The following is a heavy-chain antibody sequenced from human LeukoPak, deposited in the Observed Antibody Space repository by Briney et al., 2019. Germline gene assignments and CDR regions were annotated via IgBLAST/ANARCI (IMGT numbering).Heavy chain of an antibody. CDR1: GYSFPNYW. CDR2: IYPGDSDT. Sequence: GESLKISCKGSGYSFPNYWIGWVRQMPGKGLEWMRIIYPGDSDTRYSPSFRGQVTISADKSISTAYLQWSSLKASDTAMYYCARTRYYGSSYNYMDVWGKGTTVTVSS. D-gene: IGHD3-10*01. J-gene: IGHJ6*03. CDR3: ARTRYYGSSYNYMDV. V-gene: IGHV5-51*01.